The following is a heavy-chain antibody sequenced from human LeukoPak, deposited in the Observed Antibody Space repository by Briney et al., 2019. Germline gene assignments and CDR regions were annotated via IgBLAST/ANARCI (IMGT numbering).Heavy chain of an antibody. J-gene: IGHJ5*02. V-gene: IGHV1-69*01. CDR2: IIPIFGTA. CDR1: GGTFSSYA. Sequence: ASVKVSCKASGGTFSSYAISWVRQAPGQGLEWMGGIIPIFGTANYAQKFQGRVTITADESTSTAYMELSSLRSEDTAVYYCARDQVAGNWFDPWGQGTLVTVSS. CDR3: ARDQVAGNWFDP. D-gene: IGHD2-15*01.